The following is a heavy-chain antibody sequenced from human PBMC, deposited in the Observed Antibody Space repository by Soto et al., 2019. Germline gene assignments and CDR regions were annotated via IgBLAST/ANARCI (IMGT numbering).Heavy chain of an antibody. J-gene: IGHJ6*02. V-gene: IGHV4-34*01. CDR2: INHSGST. CDR3: ARGRRVVSGGLGMDV. D-gene: IGHD3-22*01. CDR1: GGSFSGYY. Sequence: PSETLSLTCAVYGGSFSGYYWSWIRQPPGKGLEWIGEINHSGSTNYNPSLKSRVTISVDTSKNQFSLKLSSVTAADTAVYYCARGRRVVSGGLGMDVWGQGTTVTVSS.